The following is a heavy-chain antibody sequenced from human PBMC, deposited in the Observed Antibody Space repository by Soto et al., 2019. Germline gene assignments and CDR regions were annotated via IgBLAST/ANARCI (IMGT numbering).Heavy chain of an antibody. CDR2: IYYSGST. V-gene: IGHV4-59*01. CDR1: GGSISSYY. D-gene: IGHD3-10*01. CDR3: ARDRYYGSGRPLGFDP. J-gene: IGHJ5*02. Sequence: KTSETLSLTXTVSGGSISSYYWSWIRQPPGKGLEWIGYIYYSGSTNYNPSLKSRVTISVDTSKNQFSLKLSSVTAADTAVYYCARDRYYGSGRPLGFDPWGQGTLVTVSS.